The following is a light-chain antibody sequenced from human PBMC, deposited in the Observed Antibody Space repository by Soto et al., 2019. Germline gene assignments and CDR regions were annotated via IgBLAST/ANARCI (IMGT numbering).Light chain of an antibody. CDR2: SAS. J-gene: IGKJ4*01. CDR1: QSISGW. V-gene: IGKV1-5*03. CDR3: QQYESYPLT. Sequence: DIQMTQSPSTLSASVGDRVTITCRASQSISGWLAWYRQKPGKAPELLIYSASTLETGVPSRFSGSGSGTEFTLTVSSLQPVDFATYYCQQYESYPLTFGGGTKVDIK.